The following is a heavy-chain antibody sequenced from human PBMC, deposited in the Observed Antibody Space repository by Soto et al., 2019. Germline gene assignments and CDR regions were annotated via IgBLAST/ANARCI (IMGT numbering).Heavy chain of an antibody. Sequence: ETLSLTCTVSGGSISSYYWSWIRQPPGKGLEWIGYIYYSGSTNYTPSLKSRVTISVDTSKNQFSLKLSSVTAADTAVYYCARDKGITMVRGVIFYYYYGMDVWGQGTTVTVSS. J-gene: IGHJ6*02. CDR1: GGSISSYY. CDR2: IYYSGST. D-gene: IGHD3-10*01. CDR3: ARDKGITMVRGVIFYYYYGMDV. V-gene: IGHV4-59*01.